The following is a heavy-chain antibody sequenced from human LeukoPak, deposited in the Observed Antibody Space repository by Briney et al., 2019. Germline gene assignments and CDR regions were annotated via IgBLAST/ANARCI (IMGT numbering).Heavy chain of an antibody. D-gene: IGHD6-6*01. CDR2: IYYSGST. CDR1: GGSISSGSYY. Sequence: PSETLSLTCTVSGGSISSGSYYWSWIRQPAGKGLEWIGRIYYSGSTNYNPSLNSRVTISVDTSKNLFSLKLSSVTAADTAVYYCARTRIAARVVWSGYYFDYWGQGTLVTVSS. J-gene: IGHJ4*02. V-gene: IGHV4-61*02. CDR3: ARTRIAARVVWSGYYFDY.